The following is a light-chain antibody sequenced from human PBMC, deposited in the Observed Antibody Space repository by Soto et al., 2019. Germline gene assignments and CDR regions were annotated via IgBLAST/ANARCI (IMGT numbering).Light chain of an antibody. Sequence: VLTQSSGTLALAPGESATLPCRASQSVSSSYLAWYQQKPGQAPRLLIYGASSRATGIPDRVSGSGSGTDFTLTINSLAPEVFAIYYWHQRQSWPRTFGQGTEV. CDR2: GAS. CDR1: QSVSSSY. J-gene: IGKJ1*01. CDR3: HQRQSWPRT. V-gene: IGKV3-20*01.